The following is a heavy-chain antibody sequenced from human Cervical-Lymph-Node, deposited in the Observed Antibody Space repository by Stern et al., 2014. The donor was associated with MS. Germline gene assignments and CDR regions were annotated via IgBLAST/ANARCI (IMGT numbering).Heavy chain of an antibody. V-gene: IGHV1-3*01. CDR2: INADNGNT. J-gene: IGHJ4*02. Sequence: MQLVESGAEVKKPGASVKVSCKASGDTFSKNAVNWVRQAPGQRLESMGWINADNGNTKYSQKFQGRVSITRDTSATTVYVELSSLTSEDTAVYYCASSSSRSSPGTFGSWGQGTLVTVS. CDR1: GDTFSKNA. CDR3: ASSSSRSSPGTFGS. D-gene: IGHD6-6*01.